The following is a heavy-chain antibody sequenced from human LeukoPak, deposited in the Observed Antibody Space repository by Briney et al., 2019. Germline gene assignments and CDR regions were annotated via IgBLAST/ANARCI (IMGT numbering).Heavy chain of an antibody. CDR2: IYHSGST. V-gene: IGHV4-4*02. Sequence: SETLSLTCAVSGGSISSSNWWSWVRRPPGKGLEWIGEIYHSGSTNYNPSLKSRVTISVDKSKNQFSLKLSSVTAADTAVYYCARDSTYSSSWLSHGMDVWGQGTTVTVSS. J-gene: IGHJ6*02. CDR1: GGSISSSNW. CDR3: ARDSTYSSSWLSHGMDV. D-gene: IGHD6-13*01.